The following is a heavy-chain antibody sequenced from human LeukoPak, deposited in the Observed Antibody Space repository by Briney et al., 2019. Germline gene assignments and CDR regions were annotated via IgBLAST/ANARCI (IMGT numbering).Heavy chain of an antibody. J-gene: IGHJ5*02. Sequence: SETLSLTCAVYGGSFSGYYWSWIRQPPGKGLEWIGEINHSGSTNYNPSLKSRVTISVDTSKNQFSLKLSSVTAADTAIYYCARNYESGYSIGPWGQGTLVTVSS. V-gene: IGHV4-34*01. CDR1: GGSFSGYY. CDR2: INHSGST. D-gene: IGHD3-3*01. CDR3: ARNYESGYSIGP.